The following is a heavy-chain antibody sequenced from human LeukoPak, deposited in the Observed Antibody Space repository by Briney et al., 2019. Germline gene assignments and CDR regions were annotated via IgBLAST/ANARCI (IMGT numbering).Heavy chain of an antibody. CDR3: ARGGSSSWPRGLYYFDY. CDR1: GFTFSSYA. J-gene: IGHJ4*02. Sequence: PGGSLRLSRAASGFTFSSYAMHWVRQAPGKGLEWVAVISYDGSNKYYADSVKGRFTISRDNSKNTLYLQMNSLRAEDTAVYSCARGGSSSWPRGLYYFDYWGQGTLVTVSS. V-gene: IGHV3-30-3*01. D-gene: IGHD6-13*01. CDR2: ISYDGSNK.